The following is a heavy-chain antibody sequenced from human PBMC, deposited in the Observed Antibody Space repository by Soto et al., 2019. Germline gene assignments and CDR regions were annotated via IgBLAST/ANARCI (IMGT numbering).Heavy chain of an antibody. Sequence: SETLSLTCAVYGGSFSGYYWSWIRQPPGKGLEWIGEIIHSGSTNYNPSLKSRVTISVDTSKNQFSLKLSSVTAADTAVYYCAREGRGYSYGLYYYYGMDVWGQGTTVTVSS. J-gene: IGHJ6*02. CDR3: AREGRGYSYGLYYYYGMDV. CDR2: IIHSGST. CDR1: GGSFSGYY. V-gene: IGHV4-34*12. D-gene: IGHD5-18*01.